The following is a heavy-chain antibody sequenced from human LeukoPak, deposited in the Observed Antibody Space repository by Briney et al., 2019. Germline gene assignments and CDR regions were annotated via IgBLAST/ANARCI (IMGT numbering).Heavy chain of an antibody. J-gene: IGHJ4*02. Sequence: SETLSLTCTVSGDSISLTSYYWGWIRQPPGKGLEWIGSIYFSGTYYNPSLKSRVTISVDTSKNQFSLKLSSVTTADTAVYYCARRDSGSSYFDYWGLGTLVTVSS. CDR3: ARRDSGSSYFDY. CDR2: IYFSGT. V-gene: IGHV4-39*01. D-gene: IGHD1-26*01. CDR1: GDSISLTSYY.